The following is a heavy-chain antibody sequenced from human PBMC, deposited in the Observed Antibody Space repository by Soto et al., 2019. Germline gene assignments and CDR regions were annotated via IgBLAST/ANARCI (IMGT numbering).Heavy chain of an antibody. CDR1: GGTFSSYA. Sequence: QVQLVQSGAEVKKPGSSVKVSCKASGGTFSSYAISWVRQAPGQGLEWMGGIIPIFGTANYAQKFQGRVTITADESTSTAYMELGSLRSEDTAVYYCAGQYSSSSGDYYYGMDVWGQGTTVTVSS. CDR3: AGQYSSSSGDYYYGMDV. D-gene: IGHD6-6*01. CDR2: IIPIFGTA. V-gene: IGHV1-69*12. J-gene: IGHJ6*02.